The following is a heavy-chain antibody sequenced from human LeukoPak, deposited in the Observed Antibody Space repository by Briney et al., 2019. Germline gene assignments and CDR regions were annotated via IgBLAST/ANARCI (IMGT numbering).Heavy chain of an antibody. Sequence: SETLSLTCTVSGGSISGQYWGWIRQSPGRGLEYIGYMYYSGSTNYNPSLESRVTMSVDMSRNQFSLRVNSVIAADTAIYYCARVGYGDFVYYYMEVWGKGTPVTVSS. CDR3: ARVGYGDFVYYYMEV. CDR2: MYYSGST. J-gene: IGHJ6*03. D-gene: IGHD4-17*01. CDR1: GGSISGQY. V-gene: IGHV4-59*11.